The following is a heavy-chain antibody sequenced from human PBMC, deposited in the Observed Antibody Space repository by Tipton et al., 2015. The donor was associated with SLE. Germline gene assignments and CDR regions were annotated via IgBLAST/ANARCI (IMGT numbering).Heavy chain of an antibody. CDR1: GFTFSTSP. Sequence: SLRLSCAASGFTFSTSPIHWLRQAPGKGLEWVAVFSDDGTKQYYADSVKGRFIISRDISKNTLYLQMNSLRTEDTAVYYCARTLGAIAHTVYGAFAIWGQGKMFAVAS. V-gene: IGHV3-30*04. CDR3: ARTLGAIAHTVYGAFAI. D-gene: IGHD1-26*01. J-gene: IGHJ3*02. CDR2: FSDDGTKQ.